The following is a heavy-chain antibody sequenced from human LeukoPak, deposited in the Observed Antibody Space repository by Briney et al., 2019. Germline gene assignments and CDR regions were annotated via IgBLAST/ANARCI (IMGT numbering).Heavy chain of an antibody. CDR2: INTSGGST. D-gene: IGHD3-3*01. V-gene: IGHV1-46*01. CDR3: ARESPDYDFWSGYFHYYYMDV. J-gene: IGHJ6*03. CDR1: GYTFTSYY. Sequence: GASVTVSCKASGYTFTSYYMHWVRQAPGQGLEGMGIINTSGGSTSYAQKFQGRGTTTRDMSTRTVYMELSSLRSEDTAVYYCARESPDYDFWSGYFHYYYMDVWGKGTTVTVSS.